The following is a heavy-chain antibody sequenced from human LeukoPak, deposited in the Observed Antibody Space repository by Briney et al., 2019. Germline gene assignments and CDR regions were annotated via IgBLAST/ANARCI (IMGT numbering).Heavy chain of an antibody. J-gene: IGHJ4*02. CDR2: ISAYNGNT. Sequence: ASVKVSCKASGGTFSSYAISWVRQAPGQGLEWMGWISAYNGNTNYAQKLQGRVTMTTDTSTSTAYMELRSLRSDDTAVYYCARDVGYDSSGYLDYWGQGTLVTVSS. V-gene: IGHV1-18*01. CDR1: GGTFSSYA. D-gene: IGHD3-22*01. CDR3: ARDVGYDSSGYLDY.